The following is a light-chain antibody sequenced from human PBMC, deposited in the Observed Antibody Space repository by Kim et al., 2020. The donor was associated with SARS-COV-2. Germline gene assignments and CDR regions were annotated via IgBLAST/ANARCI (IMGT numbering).Light chain of an antibody. J-gene: IGLJ1*01. V-gene: IGLV3-19*01. CDR1: TLRSYS. CDR2: GKN. Sequence: EQTVRITRPGDTLRSYSASLYPPKPGPHAVLVIYGKNHRPSAIPDRFSGSSSGNTASLTITGAQAEDEADYYCNSRDSSGNHLYVFGTGTKVTVL. CDR3: NSRDSSGNHLYV.